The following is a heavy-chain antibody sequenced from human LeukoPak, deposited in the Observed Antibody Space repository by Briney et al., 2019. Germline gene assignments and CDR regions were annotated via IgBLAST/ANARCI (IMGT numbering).Heavy chain of an antibody. CDR3: AKERDSSGYFDY. V-gene: IGHV3-23*01. CDR2: ISGSGGST. D-gene: IGHD3-22*01. Sequence: GGSLRLSCAASGFTFSTYAMSWVRQAPGKGLEWVSAISGSGGSTYYADSAKGRFTISRDNSKNTLYLQMNSLRAEDTAVYYCAKERDSSGYFDYWGQGALVTVSS. J-gene: IGHJ4*02. CDR1: GFTFSTYA.